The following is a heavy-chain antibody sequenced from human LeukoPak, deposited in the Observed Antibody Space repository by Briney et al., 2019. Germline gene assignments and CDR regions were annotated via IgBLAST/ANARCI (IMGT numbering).Heavy chain of an antibody. J-gene: IGHJ3*02. D-gene: IGHD4-17*01. CDR2: IKEDGSKK. CDR1: GFTFSNYW. Sequence: GGSLRLSCAASGFTFSNYWMDWVRQDPGEGLEWVAIIKEDGSKKDYVDSVKGRFTISRDNAKNSLYLQMNSLRDEDTAVYYCARDPAYGAFDIWGQGTMVTVSS. CDR3: ARDPAYGAFDI. V-gene: IGHV3-7*03.